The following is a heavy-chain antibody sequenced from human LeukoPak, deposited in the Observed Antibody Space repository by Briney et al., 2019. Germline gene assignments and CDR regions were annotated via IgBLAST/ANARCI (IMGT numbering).Heavy chain of an antibody. D-gene: IGHD3-22*01. J-gene: IGHJ6*02. Sequence: SETLSLTCAVYGGSFSGYYWSWIRQPPGKGLEWMGEINHSGSTNYNPSLKSRVTISVDTSKNQFSLKLSSVTAADTAVYYCARACWYYDSSGYYSYYYYGMDVWGQGTTVTVSS. CDR1: GGSFSGYY. V-gene: IGHV4-34*01. CDR2: INHSGST. CDR3: ARACWYYDSSGYYSYYYYGMDV.